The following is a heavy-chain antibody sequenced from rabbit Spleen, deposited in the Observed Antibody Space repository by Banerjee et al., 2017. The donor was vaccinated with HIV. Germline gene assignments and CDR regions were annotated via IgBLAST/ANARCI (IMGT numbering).Heavy chain of an antibody. V-gene: IGHV1S40*01. CDR1: GFDISSYN. D-gene: IGHD8-1*01. CDR2: IAGSSSGFT. CDR3: ARDTGSSFSSYGMDL. J-gene: IGHJ6*01. Sequence: QSLEESGGDLVKPEGSLTLTCTASGFDISSYNMQWVRQSPGKGLEWISCIAGSSSGFTYSATWAKGRFTCSKTSSTTVTLQMTSLTVADTATYFCARDTGSSFSSYGMDLWGQGTLVTVS.